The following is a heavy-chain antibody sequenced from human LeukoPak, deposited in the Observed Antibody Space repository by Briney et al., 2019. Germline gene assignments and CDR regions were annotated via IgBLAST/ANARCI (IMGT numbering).Heavy chain of an antibody. D-gene: IGHD6-19*01. CDR2: MNPNSGNT. CDR1: GYTFTSYD. Sequence: GASVKVSCKASGYTFTSYDINWVRQATGQGLEWMGWMNPNSGNTGYAQKFQGRVTMTRNTSISTAYMEQSSLRSEDTAVYYCARVGSGLNWFDPWGQGTLVTVSS. V-gene: IGHV1-8*01. CDR3: ARVGSGLNWFDP. J-gene: IGHJ5*02.